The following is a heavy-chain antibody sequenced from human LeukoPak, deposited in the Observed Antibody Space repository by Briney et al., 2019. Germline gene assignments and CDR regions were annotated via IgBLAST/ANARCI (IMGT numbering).Heavy chain of an antibody. D-gene: IGHD4-17*01. V-gene: IGHV3-7*01. CDR1: GFTFSSYW. Sequence: GGSLRLSCAASGFTFSSYWMSWIRQAPGKGLEWVANIKQDGSEKYYVDSVKGRFTISRDNAKNSLYLQMNSLRAEGTAVYYCARDHDYGDFPDYWGQGTLVTVSS. CDR2: IKQDGSEK. CDR3: ARDHDYGDFPDY. J-gene: IGHJ4*02.